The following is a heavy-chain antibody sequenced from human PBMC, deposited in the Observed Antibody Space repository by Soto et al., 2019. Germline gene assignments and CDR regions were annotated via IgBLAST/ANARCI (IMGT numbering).Heavy chain of an antibody. CDR3: ARDPRSITGTTSSEDFQH. J-gene: IGHJ1*01. D-gene: IGHD1-20*01. CDR1: GGTFSGYA. CDR2: IIPLLGIT. Sequence: QAQLMQSGAEVKKPGSSVKVSCKASGGTFSGYAIXWVRQAPGQGLEWMGGIIPLLGITDYGQKFQGRITIAADESTGTAYMDLRGLRSEDTAIYYCARDPRSITGTTSSEDFQHWGQGTLVSVSS. V-gene: IGHV1-69*01.